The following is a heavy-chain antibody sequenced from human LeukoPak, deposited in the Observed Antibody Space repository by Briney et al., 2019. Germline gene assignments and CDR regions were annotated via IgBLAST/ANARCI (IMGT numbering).Heavy chain of an antibody. V-gene: IGHV3-23*01. CDR3: AKDSLRYYYDSSGYLDY. D-gene: IGHD3-22*01. CDR1: GFTFSSYA. Sequence: GGSLRLSCAASGFTFSSYAMSWVRQAPEKGLEWVSTISGSGGGTYYADSVKGRFTISRDNSKNTLYLQMNSLRAEDTAVYYCAKDSLRYYYDSSGYLDYWGQGTLVTVSS. J-gene: IGHJ4*02. CDR2: ISGSGGGT.